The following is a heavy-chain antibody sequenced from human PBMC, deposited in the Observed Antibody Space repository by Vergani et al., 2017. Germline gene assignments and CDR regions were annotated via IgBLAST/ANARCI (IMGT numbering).Heavy chain of an antibody. CDR3: ARDRRVVDDYCGMDV. V-gene: IGHV3-21*01. CDR2: ISSSSSYI. J-gene: IGHJ6*02. Sequence: EVQLVESGGGLVKPGGSLRLSCAASGFTFSSYSMNWVRQAPGKGLEWVSYISSSSSYIYYADSVKGRFTSSRDNAKNSLYLQMNSLRAEDTAVYYCARDRRVVDDYCGMDVWGQGTTVTVSS. CDR1: GFTFSSYS. D-gene: IGHD2-15*01.